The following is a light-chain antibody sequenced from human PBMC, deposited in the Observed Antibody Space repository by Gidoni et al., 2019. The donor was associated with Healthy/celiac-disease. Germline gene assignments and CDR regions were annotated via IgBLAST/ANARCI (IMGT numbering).Light chain of an antibody. J-gene: IGLJ2*01. Sequence: YELTQPPSVSVSPGQTASITCSGDKLGDKYACWYQQKPGQSPVLVIYQDSKRPSGNPERFSGSNSGNTATLTISGTQAMDEADYYGQAWDSSTVVFGGGTKLTVL. CDR3: QAWDSSTVV. V-gene: IGLV3-1*01. CDR1: KLGDKY. CDR2: QDS.